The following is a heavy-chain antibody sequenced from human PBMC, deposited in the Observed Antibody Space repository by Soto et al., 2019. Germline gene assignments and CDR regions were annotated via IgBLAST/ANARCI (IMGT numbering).Heavy chain of an antibody. CDR3: ARDAGIAVAGSVYYGMDV. V-gene: IGHV3-30-3*01. Sequence: QVQLVESGGGVVQPGRSLRLSCAASGFTFSSYAVHWVRQAPGKGLEWVAVISYDGSNKYYADSVKGRFTISRDNSKNTLYLQMNSLRAEDTAVYYCARDAGIAVAGSVYYGMDVWGQGTTVTVSS. J-gene: IGHJ6*02. CDR2: ISYDGSNK. CDR1: GFTFSSYA. D-gene: IGHD6-19*01.